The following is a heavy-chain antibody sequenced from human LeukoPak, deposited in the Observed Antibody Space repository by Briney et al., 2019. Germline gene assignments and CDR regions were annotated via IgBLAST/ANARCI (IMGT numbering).Heavy chain of an antibody. J-gene: IGHJ4*02. CDR3: ARGSDTAMVDDCFDY. V-gene: IGHV1-18*01. Sequence: ASVKVSCKASGYTFTSYGISWVRQAPGQGLESMGWISAYNGNTNYAQKLQGRVTMTTDTSTSTAYMELRSLRSDDTAVYYCARGSDTAMVDDCFDYWGQGTLVTVSS. CDR1: GYTFTSYG. CDR2: ISAYNGNT. D-gene: IGHD5-18*01.